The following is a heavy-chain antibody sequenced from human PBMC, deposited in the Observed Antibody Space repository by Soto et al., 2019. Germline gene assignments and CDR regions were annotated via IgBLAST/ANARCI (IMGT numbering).Heavy chain of an antibody. V-gene: IGHV3-7*01. CDR1: GFTVSSYW. D-gene: IGHD3-3*01. CDR2: IKQDGSEK. J-gene: IGHJ6*03. CDR3: AREGTTIFGVLHMDV. Sequence: GGSLRLSCSASGFTVSSYWMSWVRQAPGKGLEWVANIKQDGSEKYYVDSVKGRFTISRDNAKNSLYLQMNSLRAEDTAVYYCAREGTTIFGVLHMDVWGKGTTVTVSS.